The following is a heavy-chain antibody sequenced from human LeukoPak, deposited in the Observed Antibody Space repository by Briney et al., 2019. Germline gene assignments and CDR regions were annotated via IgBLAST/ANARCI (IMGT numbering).Heavy chain of an antibody. Sequence: SQTLSLTCAISGDTVSNTRSAWNWIRQSPSRGLEWLGRTYYRSKWYTDYAVSVKSRITINPDTSMNQFSLHLNSVTPEDTAVYYCARVNSWTEEPDTGFDYWGQGTLVTVSS. CDR1: GDTVSNTRSA. CDR2: TYYRSKWYT. J-gene: IGHJ4*02. D-gene: IGHD1-14*01. CDR3: ARVNSWTEEPDTGFDY. V-gene: IGHV6-1*01.